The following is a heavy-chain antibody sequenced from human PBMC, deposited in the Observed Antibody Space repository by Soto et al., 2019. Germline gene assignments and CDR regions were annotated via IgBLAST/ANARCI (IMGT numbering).Heavy chain of an antibody. CDR2: IIPIFGTA. CDR1: GGTFSSYA. CDR3: AREEHRRGYSYGLFDY. V-gene: IGHV1-69*13. J-gene: IGHJ4*02. Sequence: ASVKVSCKASGGTFSSYAISWVRQAPGQGLEWMGGIIPIFGTANYAQKFQGRVTITADESTSTAYVELSSLRSEDTAVYYCAREEHRRGYSYGLFDYWGQGTLVTVSS. D-gene: IGHD5-18*01.